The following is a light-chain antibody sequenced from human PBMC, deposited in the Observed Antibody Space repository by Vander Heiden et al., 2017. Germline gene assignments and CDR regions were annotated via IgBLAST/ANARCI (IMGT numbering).Light chain of an antibody. V-gene: IGLV3-1*01. CDR3: QAWDSSTAV. CDR1: KLGDKY. Sequence: SYALPQRPSVSVSPGQTASITCSGDKLGDKYACWYQQKPGQSPVLVIYQDSKRPSGIPERFSGSNSGNTATLTISGTQAMDEADYYCQAWDSSTAVFGGGTKLTVL. J-gene: IGLJ3*02. CDR2: QDS.